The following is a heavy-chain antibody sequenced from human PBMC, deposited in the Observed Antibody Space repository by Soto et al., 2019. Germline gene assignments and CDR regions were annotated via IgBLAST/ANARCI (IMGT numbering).Heavy chain of an antibody. CDR3: AREGYGDYPWDYYYMDV. Sequence: GGSLRLSCAASGFTFSSYSMNWVRQAPGKGLEWVSYISSSSSTIYYADSVKGRFTISRDNAKNSLYLQMNSLRAEDTAVYYCAREGYGDYPWDYYYMDVWGKGTTVTVSS. CDR2: ISSSSSTI. CDR1: GFTFSSYS. J-gene: IGHJ6*03. D-gene: IGHD4-17*01. V-gene: IGHV3-48*01.